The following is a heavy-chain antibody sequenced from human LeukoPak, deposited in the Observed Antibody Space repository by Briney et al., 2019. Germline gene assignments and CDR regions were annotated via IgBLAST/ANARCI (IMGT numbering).Heavy chain of an antibody. CDR2: INYSGHT. CDR3: ARRRKDLNWFDP. J-gene: IGHJ5*02. V-gene: IGHV4-39*01. Sequence: SETLSLTCAVSGDSISNSDYYWGWIRQSPGKGLEWITLINYSGHTFYNPSLRSRVTISVDMPKNQFSLNLNSVTAADTAVYYCARRRKDLNWFDPWGQGTLVTVSS. CDR1: GDSISNSDYY.